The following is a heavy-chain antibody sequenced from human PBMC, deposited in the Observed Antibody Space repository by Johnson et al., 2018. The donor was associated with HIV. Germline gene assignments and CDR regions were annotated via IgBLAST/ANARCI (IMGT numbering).Heavy chain of an antibody. CDR1: GFTFSSYA. CDR3: ARESTPWGGDYVGYGLDV. J-gene: IGHJ3*01. V-gene: IGHV3-30-3*01. Sequence: QVQLLESGGGVVQPGRSLRLSCAASGFTFSSYAMHCVRQAPGKGLEWVAVISYDGSNKYYADSVKGLFTISRDNSKNTLYLQMNSLRAEDTAVYYCARESTPWGGDYVGYGLDVWGRGTKVAVSS. CDR2: ISYDGSNK. D-gene: IGHD5-18*01.